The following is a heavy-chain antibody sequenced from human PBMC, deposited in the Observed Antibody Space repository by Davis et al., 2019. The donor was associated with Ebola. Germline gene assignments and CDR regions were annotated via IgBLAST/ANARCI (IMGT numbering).Heavy chain of an antibody. CDR2: INPNSGGT. CDR1: GYTFTVYY. CDR3: AVWFGEFSLSYFDY. V-gene: IGHV1-2*02. D-gene: IGHD3-10*01. Sequence: ASVKVSCKASGYTFTVYYMHWVRQAPGQGLEWMGWINPNSGGTNYAQKFQGRVTMTRDTSISTAYMELSRLRSDDTAVYYCAVWFGEFSLSYFDYWGQGTLVTVSS. J-gene: IGHJ4*02.